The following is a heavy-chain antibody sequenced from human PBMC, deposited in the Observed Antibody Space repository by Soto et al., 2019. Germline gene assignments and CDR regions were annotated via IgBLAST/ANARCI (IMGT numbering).Heavy chain of an antibody. CDR3: AKEAEMATAPLFDY. Sequence: QVQLVETGGGVVQPGRSLRLSCAASGFTFSSYGMHWVRQAPGKGLEWVAVISHDGSNKNYADSVKGRFTISRDNSKNTLYLQMNSLRAEDTPVYYCAKEAEMATAPLFDYWGQGTLVTVSS. D-gene: IGHD5-18*01. CDR2: ISHDGSNK. V-gene: IGHV3-30*18. J-gene: IGHJ4*02. CDR1: GFTFSSYG.